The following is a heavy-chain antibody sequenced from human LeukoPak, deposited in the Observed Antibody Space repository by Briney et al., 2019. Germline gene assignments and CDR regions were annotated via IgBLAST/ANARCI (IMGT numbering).Heavy chain of an antibody. J-gene: IGHJ4*02. V-gene: IGHV1-3*01. CDR1: GYTFTSYA. Sequence: ASVKVSCKASGYTFTSYAMHWVRQAPGQRLEWMGWINAGNGNTKYSQKFQSRVTITRDTSASTAYMELSSLRSEDTAVYYCARHRRHYYDSSGYSDYWGQGTLVTVSS. CDR3: ARHRRHYYDSSGYSDY. CDR2: INAGNGNT. D-gene: IGHD3-22*01.